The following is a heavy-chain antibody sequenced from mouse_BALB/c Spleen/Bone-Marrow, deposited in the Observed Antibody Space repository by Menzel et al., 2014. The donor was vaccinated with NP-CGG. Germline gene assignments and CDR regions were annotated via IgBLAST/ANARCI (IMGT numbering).Heavy chain of an antibody. CDR1: GYTFTDYN. J-gene: IGHJ3*01. Sequence: VQLQQSGPELVKPGASVKISCKASGYTFTDYNMHWVKQSPGKSLEWIGYIYPYNGGTGYNQKFKSRATLTVDNSSSTAYMELRSLTSEDSAVYYCARLVAYWGQGTLVTVSA. CDR3: ARLVAY. V-gene: IGHV1S29*02. CDR2: IYPYNGGT.